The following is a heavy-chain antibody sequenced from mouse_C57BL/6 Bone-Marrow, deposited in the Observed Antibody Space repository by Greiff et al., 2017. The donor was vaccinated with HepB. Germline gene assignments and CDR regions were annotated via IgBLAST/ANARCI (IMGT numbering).Heavy chain of an antibody. CDR3: ARGQITTVPFAY. V-gene: IGHV1-64*01. Sequence: QVQLQQPGAELVKPGASVKLSCKASGYTFTSYWMHWVKQRPGQGLEWIGMIHPNSGSTNYNEKFKSKATLTVDKSSSTAYMQLSSLTSEDSAVYYCARGQITTVPFAYWGQGTLVTVSA. D-gene: IGHD1-1*01. J-gene: IGHJ3*01. CDR1: GYTFTSYW. CDR2: IHPNSGST.